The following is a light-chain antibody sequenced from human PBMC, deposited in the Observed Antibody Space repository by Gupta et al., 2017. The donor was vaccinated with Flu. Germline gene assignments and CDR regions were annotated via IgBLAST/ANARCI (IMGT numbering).Light chain of an antibody. Sequence: QSVLPQPPSAPATPGRRVPISCSGSSSNIGSNYVNWYQQIPGTAPKLLIYRNNQRPSGVPDRFSGSKSGTSASLAISGLRSEEEADYYCAAWDDSLSGLAFGTGTKVTVL. CDR2: RNN. J-gene: IGLJ1*01. CDR3: AAWDDSLSGLA. CDR1: SSNIGSNY. V-gene: IGLV1-47*01.